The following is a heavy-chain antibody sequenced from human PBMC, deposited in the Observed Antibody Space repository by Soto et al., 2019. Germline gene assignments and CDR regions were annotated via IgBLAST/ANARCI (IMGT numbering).Heavy chain of an antibody. J-gene: IGHJ4*02. D-gene: IGHD6-13*01. V-gene: IGHV1-69*12. CDR3: ARVSGSWYKDYFDY. Sequence: QVQLVQSGAEVKKPGSSVKVSCKASGGTFSNYAISWVRQAPGQGLEWMGGIIPIFGTTNYAQRFQGRVTIXAXEXXSTAYMELSSLRSEDTAVYYFARVSGSWYKDYFDYWGQGTLVTVSS. CDR1: GGTFSNYA. CDR2: IIPIFGTT.